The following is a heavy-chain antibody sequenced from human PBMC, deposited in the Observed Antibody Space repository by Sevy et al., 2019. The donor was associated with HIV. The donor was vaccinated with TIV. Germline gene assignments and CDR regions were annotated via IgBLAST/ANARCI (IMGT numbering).Heavy chain of an antibody. V-gene: IGHV2-5*02. CDR1: WISLSTSGMG. Sequence: SGPTLVNPTQTLTLTCTFSWISLSTSGMGVGWIRQPPGKALEWLALIYWDDDKRYSPSLKSRLTITKDTSKNQVVLTMTNMDPVDTATYYCAHWLYGDYVTNFDYWGQGTLVTVSS. CDR3: AHWLYGDYVTNFDY. D-gene: IGHD4-17*01. J-gene: IGHJ4*02. CDR2: IYWDDDK.